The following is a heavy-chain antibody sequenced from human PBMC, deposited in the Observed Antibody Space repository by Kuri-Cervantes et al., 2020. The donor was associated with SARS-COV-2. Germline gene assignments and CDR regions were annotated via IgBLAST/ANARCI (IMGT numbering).Heavy chain of an antibody. D-gene: IGHD4-17*01. J-gene: IGHJ5*02. CDR2: INHSGST. CDR3: ARVRRGYGDYILDWFDP. V-gene: IGHV4-34*01. CDR1: GGSFSGYY. Sequence: GSLRLSCAVYGGSFSGYYWSWIRQPPGKGLEWIGEINHSGSTNYNPSLKSRVTISVDTSKNQFSLKLSSVTAADTAVYYCARVRRGYGDYILDWFDPWGQGTLVTVSS.